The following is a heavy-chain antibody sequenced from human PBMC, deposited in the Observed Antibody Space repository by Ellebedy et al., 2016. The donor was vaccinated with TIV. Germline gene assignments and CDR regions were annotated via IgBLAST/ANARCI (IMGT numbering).Heavy chain of an antibody. CDR3: SKGDGIPSFDY. CDR1: GFTFSSYT. V-gene: IGHV3-23*01. J-gene: IGHJ4*02. D-gene: IGHD1-26*01. CDR2: IGGTGST. Sequence: GESLKISCAASGFTFSSYTMSWVRQAPGKGLEWVSSIGGTGSTFYLDSVKGRFAISRYNTKNTLVLQMNSLRAEDTAVYYCSKGDGIPSFDYWGQGTLVTVSS.